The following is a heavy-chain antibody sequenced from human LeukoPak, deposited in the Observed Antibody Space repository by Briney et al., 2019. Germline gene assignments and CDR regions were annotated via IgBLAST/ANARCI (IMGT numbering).Heavy chain of an antibody. CDR1: GSTFTSYY. Sequence: ASVKVSSQTSGSTFTSYYMHWVRPAPGQGLEWMGIINPSSGSTSNAQNFQGRVTMTRDTSTSTVYMELSSLRSEDTALYYCARDGEMATKLYYFDYWGQGTLVTVSS. CDR3: ARDGEMATKLYYFDY. CDR2: INPSSGST. V-gene: IGHV1-46*01. D-gene: IGHD5-24*01. J-gene: IGHJ4*02.